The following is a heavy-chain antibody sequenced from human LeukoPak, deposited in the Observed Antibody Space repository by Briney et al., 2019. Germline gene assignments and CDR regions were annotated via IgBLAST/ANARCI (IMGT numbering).Heavy chain of an antibody. J-gene: IGHJ4*02. Sequence: GGSLRLSCAASGFTFSSYCMQWVRQAPGKGLVWVSRIRSDGSSTSYADSVKGRFTISRDNAKDTLYLQMNSLIAEDTAVYCCARNGGDNYGDLEYWGQGTLVTVSS. CDR3: ARNGGDNYGDLEY. V-gene: IGHV3-74*01. D-gene: IGHD4-17*01. CDR2: IRSDGSST. CDR1: GFTFSSYC.